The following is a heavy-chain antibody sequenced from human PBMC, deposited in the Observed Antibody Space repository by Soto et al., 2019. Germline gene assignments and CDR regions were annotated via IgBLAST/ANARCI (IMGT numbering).Heavy chain of an antibody. J-gene: IGHJ3*01. D-gene: IGHD2-15*01. Sequence: EVHLVESGGGLIQPGGSLRLSCVASGFNFSDHWMHWVRQAPGKGLVWVSRIDSDGSGTTYADSVKGRFTLSRDNAKNTLYLQMNSLGGEDTAVYYCVREFLYCSGGSCYSDGFDLWGQGTMVTVSS. V-gene: IGHV3-74*01. CDR2: IDSDGSGT. CDR1: GFNFSDHW. CDR3: VREFLYCSGGSCYSDGFDL.